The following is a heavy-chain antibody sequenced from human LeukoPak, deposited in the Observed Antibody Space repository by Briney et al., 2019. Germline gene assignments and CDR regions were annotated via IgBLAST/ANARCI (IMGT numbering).Heavy chain of an antibody. CDR2: ISGSSSTM. Sequence: GESLRLSCAASEFTFSDYYMSWIRQVPGKGLEWVSYISGSSSTMYYANSVKGRFTISRDNAKNLLYLQMNSLRAEDTAVYYCAREGGNWGEGYFDYWGQGTLVTVSS. V-gene: IGHV3-11*01. CDR1: EFTFSDYY. J-gene: IGHJ4*02. D-gene: IGHD7-27*01. CDR3: AREGGNWGEGYFDY.